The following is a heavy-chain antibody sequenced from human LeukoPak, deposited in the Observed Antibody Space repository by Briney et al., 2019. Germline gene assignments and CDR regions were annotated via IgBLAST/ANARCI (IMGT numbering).Heavy chain of an antibody. D-gene: IGHD2-2*02. CDR1: GFTFSDYY. CDR2: ISSRGSTI. CDR3: ARGATYCSSTSCYIDC. J-gene: IGHJ4*02. Sequence: GGSLRLSCAASGFTFSDYYMSWIRQAPGKGLEWVSYISSRGSTIYYADSVKGRFTISRDKAKNSLYLQMNSLRAEDTAVYYCARGATYCSSTSCYIDCWGQGTLVTVSS. V-gene: IGHV3-11*04.